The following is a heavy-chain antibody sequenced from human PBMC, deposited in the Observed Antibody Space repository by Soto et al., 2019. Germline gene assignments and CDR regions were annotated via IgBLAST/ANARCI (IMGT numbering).Heavy chain of an antibody. D-gene: IGHD2-2*02. CDR3: AFDRLPAAITFSFDP. V-gene: IGHV3-33*01. CDR2: IWYDGSNK. J-gene: IGHJ5*02. CDR1: GFTFSSYG. Sequence: GGSLRLSCAASGFTFSSYGMHWVRQAPGKGLEWVAVIWYDGSNKYYADSVKGRFTISRDDSKNTLYLQMNSLRAEDTAVYYCAFDRLPAAITFSFDPWGQGTLVTVSS.